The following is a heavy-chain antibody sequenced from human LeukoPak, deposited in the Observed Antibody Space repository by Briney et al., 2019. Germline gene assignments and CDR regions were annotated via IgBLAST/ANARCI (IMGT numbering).Heavy chain of an antibody. CDR1: GITLSNYG. Sequence: GGSLRLSCAVSGITLSNYGMSWVRQAPGKGLEWVAGISDSGGRTNYADSVKGRFTISRDNPKNTLYLQMNSLRAEDTAVYFCAKRGVVIRVILVAFHKEAYYFDSWGQGALVTVSS. J-gene: IGHJ4*02. CDR2: ISDSGGRT. CDR3: AKRGVVIRVILVAFHKEAYYFDS. D-gene: IGHD3-22*01. V-gene: IGHV3-23*01.